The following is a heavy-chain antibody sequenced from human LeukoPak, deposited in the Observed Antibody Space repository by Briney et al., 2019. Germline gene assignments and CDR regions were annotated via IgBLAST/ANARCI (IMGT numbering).Heavy chain of an antibody. CDR2: ISYDGSNK. D-gene: IGHD3-10*01. Sequence: GGSLRLSCAASGFTFSSYAMHWVRQAPGKGLEWVAVISYDGSNKYYADSVKGRFTISRDNSKNTLYLQMNSLRAEDTAVYYCAREDPRGSGSLKIDAFDIWGQGTMVTVSS. CDR3: AREDPRGSGSLKIDAFDI. J-gene: IGHJ3*02. V-gene: IGHV3-30*04. CDR1: GFTFSSYA.